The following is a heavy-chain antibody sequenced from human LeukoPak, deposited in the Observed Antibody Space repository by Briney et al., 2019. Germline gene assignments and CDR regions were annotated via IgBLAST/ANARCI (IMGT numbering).Heavy chain of an antibody. V-gene: IGHV3-53*01. Sequence: GGSLRLSCAASGFTVRGNSMGWVRQAPGRGLDWVSTIWTDERTFYADSVKGRFTISRDESKNTLYLQMNSPRAEDTAVYYCANDGGAVAWPYYFDYWGQGTLVTVSS. CDR3: ANDGGAVAWPYYFDY. CDR1: GFTVRGNS. J-gene: IGHJ4*02. D-gene: IGHD6-19*01. CDR2: IWTDERT.